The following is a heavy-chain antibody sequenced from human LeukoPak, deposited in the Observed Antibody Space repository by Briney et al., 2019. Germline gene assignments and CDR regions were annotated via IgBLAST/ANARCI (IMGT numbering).Heavy chain of an antibody. J-gene: IGHJ4*02. V-gene: IGHV3-21*01. CDR3: ARRLNHGDYGSDY. Sequence: GGSLRLSCAASGFTFSSYSMNWVRQAPGKGLEGVSTISGSSRYIYYADSVKGRFTISRDNAKNSLHLQMNSLRAEDSAVYYCARRLNHGDYGSDYWGQGTLVTVSS. CDR1: GFTFSSYS. CDR2: ISGSSRYI. D-gene: IGHD4-17*01.